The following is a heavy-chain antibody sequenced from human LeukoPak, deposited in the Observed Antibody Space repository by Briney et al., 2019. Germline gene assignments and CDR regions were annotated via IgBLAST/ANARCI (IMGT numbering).Heavy chain of an antibody. CDR2: IWYDGSNK. J-gene: IGHJ6*02. CDR3: ARDPYSSGWYAGYYYYGMDV. D-gene: IGHD6-19*01. CDR1: GFTFSSYG. Sequence: GGSLRLSCAASGFTFSSYGMHWVRQAPGKGLEWVAVIWYDGSNKYYADSVKGRFTISRDNSKNTLYLQMNSLRAEDTVVYYCARDPYSSGWYAGYYYYGMDVWGQGTTVTVSS. V-gene: IGHV3-33*01.